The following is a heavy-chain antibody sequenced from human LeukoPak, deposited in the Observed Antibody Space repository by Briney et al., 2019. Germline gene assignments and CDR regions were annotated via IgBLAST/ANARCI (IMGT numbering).Heavy chain of an antibody. D-gene: IGHD3-3*01. J-gene: IGHJ4*02. CDR1: GGSISSYY. CDR2: IYYSGST. Sequence: SETLSLTCTVSGGSISSYYWSWIRQPPGKGLEWIGYIYYSGSTNYNPSLKSRVTISVDTSKNQFSLKLRSVTAADTAVYYCAATLYDFWSAHYFDYWGQGTLVTVSS. V-gene: IGHV4-59*01. CDR3: AATLYDFWSAHYFDY.